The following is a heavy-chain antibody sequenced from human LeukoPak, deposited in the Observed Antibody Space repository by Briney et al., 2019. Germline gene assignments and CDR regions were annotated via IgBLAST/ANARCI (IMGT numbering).Heavy chain of an antibody. D-gene: IGHD3-22*01. J-gene: IGHJ4*02. V-gene: IGHV4-59*08. Sequence: PSETLSLTCTVSGASISSYYWSWIRQSPGKGLEWIGYIYYSGNTNYNPSLKSRVTISVDTSKNQFSLKLSSVTAADTAVYYCARRPYYYDSSGYAHFDYWGQGTLVTVSS. CDR1: GASISSYY. CDR3: ARRPYYYDSSGYAHFDY. CDR2: IYYSGNT.